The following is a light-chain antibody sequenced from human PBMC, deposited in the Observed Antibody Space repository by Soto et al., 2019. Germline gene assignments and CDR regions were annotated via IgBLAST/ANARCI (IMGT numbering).Light chain of an antibody. CDR3: QQYNSYSKT. CDR2: DAS. V-gene: IGKV1-5*01. CDR1: QSISSW. Sequence: DIQMTQSPSTLSAFVGDRLPITCRASQSISSWLAWYQQKPGKAPKLLIYDASSLESGVPSRFSGSGSGTEFTLTISSLQPDEFATYSCQQYNSYSKTVGQGTKVDIK. J-gene: IGKJ1*01.